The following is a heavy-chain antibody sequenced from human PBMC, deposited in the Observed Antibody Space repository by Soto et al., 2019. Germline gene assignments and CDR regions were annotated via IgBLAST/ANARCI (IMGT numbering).Heavy chain of an antibody. CDR1: SYTFTTCG. V-gene: IGHV1-18*01. D-gene: IGHD1-26*01. J-gene: IGHJ4*02. CDR2: ISAYNANT. Sequence: QVHLVQYGAEVKKPGASVKVSCKASSYTFTTCGIAWVRQAPGQGLEWMGWISAYNANTDYAQRLQGRVTITTDTSTSTAHMELRSLRSDDTAVYYCARGRYLDYWGQGTLVTVS. CDR3: ARGRYLDY.